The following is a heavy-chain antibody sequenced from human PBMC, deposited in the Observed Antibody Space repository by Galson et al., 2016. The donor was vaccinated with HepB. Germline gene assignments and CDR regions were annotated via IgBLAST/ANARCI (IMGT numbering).Heavy chain of an antibody. CDR1: GGSISSSNYY. CDR3: ASLYDPSGYYPSYFDY. Sequence: ETLSLTCTVSGGSISSSNYYWGWIRQAPGKGLEWIGRMYYGGRTSYNPSLKSRVTISVDPSKNQFALKLSSVTAADTAVYYCASLYDPSGYYPSYFDYWGQGALVTVSS. D-gene: IGHD3-22*01. CDR2: MYYGGRT. J-gene: IGHJ4*02. V-gene: IGHV4-39*01.